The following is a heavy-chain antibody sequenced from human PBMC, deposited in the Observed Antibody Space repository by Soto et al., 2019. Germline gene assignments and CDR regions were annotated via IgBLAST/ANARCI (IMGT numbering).Heavy chain of an antibody. Sequence: ASVKVSCKAPGDTFTSYYLNWVRQAPGQGLEWMGVINPHGGSTTYAQKFQGRVTMTRDTARSTVYMELRSLRSDDTAIYYCARSSGGNFGIIIEGSNWFDPWGKGTLVTVSS. CDR3: ARSSGGNFGIIIEGSNWFDP. J-gene: IGHJ5*02. CDR1: GDTFTSYY. D-gene: IGHD3-3*01. V-gene: IGHV1-46*01. CDR2: INPHGGST.